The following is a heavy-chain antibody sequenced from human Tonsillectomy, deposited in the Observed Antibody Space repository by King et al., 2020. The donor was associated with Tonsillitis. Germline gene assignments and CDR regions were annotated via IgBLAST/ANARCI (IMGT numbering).Heavy chain of an antibody. J-gene: IGHJ4*02. CDR1: GDSISSGSYY. Sequence: VQLVESGPGLIEPSGTLSLTCSVSGDSISSGSYYWSWIRQPAGKGLEWIGRVYSDGTTIYSPSLKSRVLVSRDTSRNQISLILTSVTAADSAVYYCARGNGERGYYYFDFWGQGTLVTVSS. D-gene: IGHD3-3*01. CDR3: ARGNGERGYYYFDF. V-gene: IGHV4-61*02. CDR2: VYSDGTT.